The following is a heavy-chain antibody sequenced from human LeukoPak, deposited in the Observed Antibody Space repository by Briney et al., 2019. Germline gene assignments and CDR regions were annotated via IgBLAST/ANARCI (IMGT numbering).Heavy chain of an antibody. V-gene: IGHV3-23*01. D-gene: IGHD3-9*01. CDR2: ISGSGGGT. CDR1: GFTFSSYA. Sequence: PGGSLRLSCAASGFTFSSYAMNWVRQAPGKGLEWVSTISGSGGGTDYADSVKGGFTISRDNSKNTLYLQMNSLRAEDTAVYYCAKDRKMLLRYFACFDYWGQGTPVTVSS. J-gene: IGHJ4*02. CDR3: AKDRKMLLRYFACFDY.